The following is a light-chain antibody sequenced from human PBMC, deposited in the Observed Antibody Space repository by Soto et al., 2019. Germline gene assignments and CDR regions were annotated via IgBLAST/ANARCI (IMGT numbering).Light chain of an antibody. CDR1: QSVSSDY. J-gene: IGKJ1*01. Sequence: EIVLTQSPGTLSLSPGERATLSCRASQSVSSDYLAWYQQKPGQAPRLLIYGASSRATGIPARFSGSGSGTDFTLTISSLEPEDSAVYYCQQYGSSRGTFGQGTEVEIK. CDR3: QQYGSSRGT. CDR2: GAS. V-gene: IGKV3-20*01.